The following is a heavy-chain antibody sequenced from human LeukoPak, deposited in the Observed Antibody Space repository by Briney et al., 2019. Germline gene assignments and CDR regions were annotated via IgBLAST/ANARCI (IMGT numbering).Heavy chain of an antibody. V-gene: IGHV4-39*01. CDR3: ARQDVQLERRVYYYYGMDV. Sequence: SETLSLTCTVSGGSISSSSYYWGWIRQPPGKGLEWIGSIYYSGSTYYNPSLKSRVTISVDTSKNQFSLKLSSVTAADTAVYYCARQDVQLERRVYYYYGMDVWGQGTTVTVP. CDR1: GGSISSSSYY. CDR2: IYYSGST. D-gene: IGHD1-1*01. J-gene: IGHJ6*02.